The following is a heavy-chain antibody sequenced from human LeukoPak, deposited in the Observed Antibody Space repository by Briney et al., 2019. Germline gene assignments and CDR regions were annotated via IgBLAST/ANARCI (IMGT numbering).Heavy chain of an antibody. Sequence: GGSLRLSCAASGFTISNFGMHWVRQAPGKGLERVAVISYDGSNKYYADSVKGRFTISRDNSKNTLYLQMNSLRPEDTAVYYCASYLRWLRSQYYFDYWGQGTLVTVSS. CDR3: ASYLRWLRSQYYFDY. CDR2: ISYDGSNK. J-gene: IGHJ4*02. V-gene: IGHV3-30*03. CDR1: GFTISNFG. D-gene: IGHD5-12*01.